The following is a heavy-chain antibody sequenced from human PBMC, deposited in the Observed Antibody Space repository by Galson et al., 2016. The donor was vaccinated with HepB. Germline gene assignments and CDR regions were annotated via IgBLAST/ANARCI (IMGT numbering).Heavy chain of an antibody. Sequence: SLRLSCAASGFTFRPYNMNWVRQAPGKALEWVSSISSGSSYIYYADSVKGRFTISRDNTRNSLYLQMNRLRVEDTAVYYCARDGGSYGSGSYFLEYWGQGTLVTAS. V-gene: IGHV3-21*01. D-gene: IGHD3-10*01. J-gene: IGHJ4*02. CDR3: ARDGGSYGSGSYFLEY. CDR2: ISSGSSYI. CDR1: GFTFRPYN.